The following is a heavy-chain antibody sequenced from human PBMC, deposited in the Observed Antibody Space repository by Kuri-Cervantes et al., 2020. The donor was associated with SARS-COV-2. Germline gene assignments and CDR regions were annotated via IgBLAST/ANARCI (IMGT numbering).Heavy chain of an antibody. CDR1: GGSISSSSYY. Sequence: SETLSLTCTVSGGSISSSSYYWGWIRQPPGKGLEWIGSIYYSGSTYYNPSLKSRVTISVDTSKNQFSLKLTSLTAADTGVYYCARQEAIYNWFDPWGQGTLVTVSS. J-gene: IGHJ5*02. CDR3: ARQEAIYNWFDP. CDR2: IYYSGST. V-gene: IGHV4-39*01. D-gene: IGHD3-3*01.